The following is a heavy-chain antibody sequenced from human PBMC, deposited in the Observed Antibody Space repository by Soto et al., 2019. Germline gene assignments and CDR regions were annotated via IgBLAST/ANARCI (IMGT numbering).Heavy chain of an antibody. V-gene: IGHV4-31*03. J-gene: IGHJ3*02. Sequence: TRSFTGTVSGGSIKRGGYYWRWMRQYTGKGLEWMGYIYYSGSTYSRPSLKSRLIISVDTSKNQFSLKLTSVTAADTAVYYCARTVQGYHDVFDIWGQGKMVTVSS. CDR2: IYYSGST. CDR1: GGSIKRGGYY. CDR3: ARTVQGYHDVFDI. D-gene: IGHD1-1*01.